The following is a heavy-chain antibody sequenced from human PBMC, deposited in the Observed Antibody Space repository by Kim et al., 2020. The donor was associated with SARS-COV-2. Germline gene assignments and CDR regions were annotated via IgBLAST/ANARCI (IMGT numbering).Heavy chain of an antibody. CDR1: GFTFSSYD. J-gene: IGHJ3*02. CDR3: ARVNPVLWARQGRAFDI. Sequence: GGSLRLSCAASGFTFSSYDMHWVRQATGKGLEWVSAIGTAGDTYYPGSVKGRFTISRENAKNSLYLQMNSLRAGDTAVYYCARVNPVLWARQGRAFDIWGQGTMVTVSS. D-gene: IGHD3-16*01. V-gene: IGHV3-13*01. CDR2: IGTAGDT.